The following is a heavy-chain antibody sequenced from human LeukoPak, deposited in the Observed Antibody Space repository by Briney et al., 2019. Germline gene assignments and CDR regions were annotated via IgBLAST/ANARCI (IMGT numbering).Heavy chain of an antibody. Sequence: GESLKISRKGSGYSFTTYWIGWVRQLPGKGLEWMGIIYPGDSDTRYSPSFQGQVTISADKSISTAYLQWSSLKASDTAMYYCARHTLGRYFDDWGQGTQVTVSS. V-gene: IGHV5-51*01. CDR1: GYSFTTYW. J-gene: IGHJ4*02. D-gene: IGHD7-27*01. CDR2: IYPGDSDT. CDR3: ARHTLGRYFDD.